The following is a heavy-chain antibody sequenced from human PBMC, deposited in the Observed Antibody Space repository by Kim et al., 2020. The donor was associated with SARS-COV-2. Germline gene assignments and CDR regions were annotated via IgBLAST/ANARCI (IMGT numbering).Heavy chain of an antibody. CDR2: SDT. V-gene: IGHV5-51*01. J-gene: IGHJ6*02. Sequence: SDTRYSPSFQGQVTISADKSISTAYLQWSSLKASDTAIYYCGRDYGMDVWGQGTTVNVSS. CDR3: GRDYGMDV.